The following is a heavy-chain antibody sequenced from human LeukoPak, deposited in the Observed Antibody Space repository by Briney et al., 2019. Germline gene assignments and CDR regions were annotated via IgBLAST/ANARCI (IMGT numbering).Heavy chain of an antibody. V-gene: IGHV3-30*18. CDR3: AKDLGRSGWYYFDY. CDR1: GFTFSSYG. CDR2: ISYDGSNK. Sequence: GGSLRLSCAASGFTFSSYGMHWVRQAPGKGLEWVAVISYDGSNKYYADSVKGRFTISRDNSKNTLYLQMNSLRAEDTAVYYCAKDLGRSGWYYFDYWGRGTLVTVSS. D-gene: IGHD6-19*01. J-gene: IGHJ4*02.